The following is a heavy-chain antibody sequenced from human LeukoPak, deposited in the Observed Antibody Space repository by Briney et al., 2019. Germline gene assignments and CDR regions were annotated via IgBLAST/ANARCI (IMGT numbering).Heavy chain of an antibody. J-gene: IGHJ3*02. CDR3: ANRGGCLSLLLDAFDI. Sequence: GSLRLSCAASGFTFSSYAMSWVRQAPGKGLEWVSAISGSGGSTYYADSVKGRFTISRDNSKNTLYLQMNSLRAEDTAVYYCANRGGCLSLLLDAFDIWGQGTMVTVSS. CDR1: GFTFSSYA. D-gene: IGHD1-26*01. CDR2: ISGSGGST. V-gene: IGHV3-23*01.